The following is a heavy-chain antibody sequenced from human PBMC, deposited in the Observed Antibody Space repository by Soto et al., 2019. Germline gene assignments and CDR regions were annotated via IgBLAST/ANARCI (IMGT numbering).Heavy chain of an antibody. CDR2: IYYSGST. CDR1: GGSISSYY. D-gene: IGHD2-2*01. V-gene: IGHV4-59*01. CDR3: ARDQVPAALLGWLDP. J-gene: IGHJ5*02. Sequence: SETLSLTCTVSGGSISSYYWSWIRQPPGKGLEWIGYIYYSGSTNYNPSLKSRVTISVDTSKNQFSLKLSSVTAADTAVYYCARDQVPAALLGWLDPWGQGNLVTVSS.